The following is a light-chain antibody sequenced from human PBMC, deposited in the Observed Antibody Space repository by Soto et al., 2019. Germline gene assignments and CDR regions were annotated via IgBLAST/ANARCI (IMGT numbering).Light chain of an antibody. J-gene: IGKJ1*01. CDR3: QQSYSSPPRT. Sequence: DIQMTQSPSSLSASVGDRVTITCRASQSISSYLNWYQQRPGKAPKLLIYAASTLQGGVPSRFSGSGSGTDFTLTISSLLPEDFATYFCQQSYSSPPRTFGQGTKVEIK. V-gene: IGKV1-39*01. CDR2: AAS. CDR1: QSISSY.